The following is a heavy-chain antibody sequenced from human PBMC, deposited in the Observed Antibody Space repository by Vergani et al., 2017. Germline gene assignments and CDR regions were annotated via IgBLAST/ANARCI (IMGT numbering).Heavy chain of an antibody. CDR2: INPNSGGT. CDR1: GYTFTGYY. J-gene: IGHJ3*02. D-gene: IGHD3-22*01. CDR3: AREAGLGYYDSSGYWAAFDI. Sequence: QVQLVQSGAEVKKPGASVKVSCKASGYTFTGYYMHWVRQAPGQGLEWMGWINPNSGGTNYAQKFQGRVTMTRDTSISTAYMELSRLRSDDTAVYYCAREAGLGYYDSSGYWAAFDIWGQGTMVTVSS. V-gene: IGHV1-2*02.